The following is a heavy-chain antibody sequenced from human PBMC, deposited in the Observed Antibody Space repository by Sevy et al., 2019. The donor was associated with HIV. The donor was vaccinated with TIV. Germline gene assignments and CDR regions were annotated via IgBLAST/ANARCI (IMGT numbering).Heavy chain of an antibody. D-gene: IGHD1-20*01. CDR3: VRDLGNWNPKLLNYYYYYGMDV. Sequence: GGSLRLSCAASGFTFSSYAMHWVRQAPGKGLEWVAVISYDGSNKYYADSVKGRFTISRDNSKNTLYLQMNSLRAEDTAVYYCVRDLGNWNPKLLNYYYYYGMDVWGQGTTVTVSS. CDR1: GFTFSSYA. CDR2: ISYDGSNK. J-gene: IGHJ6*02. V-gene: IGHV3-30*04.